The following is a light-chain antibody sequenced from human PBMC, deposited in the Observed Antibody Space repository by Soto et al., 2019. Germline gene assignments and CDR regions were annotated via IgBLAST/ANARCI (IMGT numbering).Light chain of an antibody. V-gene: IGLV2-14*01. J-gene: IGLJ1*01. CDR1: SSDVGGYSY. Sequence: QSALTQPASVSGSPGQSITISCTGTSSDVGGYSYVSWYQQHPGKAPKLMIYEVSHRPSGITNRFSGSKSANTASLTISGLQAEDEADYYCSSYTNSNTLVFGTGTKVTVL. CDR2: EVS. CDR3: SSYTNSNTLV.